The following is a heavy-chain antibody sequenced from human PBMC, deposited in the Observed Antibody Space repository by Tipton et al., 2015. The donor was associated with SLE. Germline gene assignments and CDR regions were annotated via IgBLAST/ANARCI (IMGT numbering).Heavy chain of an antibody. J-gene: IGHJ4*02. D-gene: IGHD3-10*01. CDR3: AREAYYGSGNYYNGLDY. CDR2: ISGSSTYK. CDR1: GFSVNV. Sequence: SLRLSCVASGFSVNVMNWVRQAPGRGLEWISSISGSSTYKWFADSVKGRFTISRDNSKNTLYLQMNSLRAEDTAVYYCAREAYYGSGNYYNGLDYWGQGTLVTVSA. V-gene: IGHV3-21*04.